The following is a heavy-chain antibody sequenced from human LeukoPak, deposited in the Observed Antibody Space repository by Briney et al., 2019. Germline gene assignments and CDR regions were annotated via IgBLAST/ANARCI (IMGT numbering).Heavy chain of an antibody. CDR1: GGSFSGYY. V-gene: IGHV4-34*01. Sequence: SETLSLTCAVYGGSFSGYYWSWIRQPPGKGLEWIGEINHSGSTNYNPSLKSRVTISVDTSKNQFSLKLSSVTAADTAVYYCARGNRGHAFDIWGQGTMVTVSS. CDR2: INHSGST. CDR3: ARGNRGHAFDI. J-gene: IGHJ3*02. D-gene: IGHD1-14*01.